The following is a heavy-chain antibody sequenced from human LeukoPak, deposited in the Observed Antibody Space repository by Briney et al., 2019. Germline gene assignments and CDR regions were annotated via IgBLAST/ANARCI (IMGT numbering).Heavy chain of an antibody. J-gene: IGHJ4*02. CDR1: GGSFSGYY. D-gene: IGHD3-22*01. V-gene: IGHV4-34*01. CDR3: ARAGDSSGYCDS. Sequence: SETLSLTCAVYGGSFSGYYWSWIRQPPGKGLEWIGEINHSGSTNYSPSLKSRVTISVDTSKNQFSLKLSSVTAADTAVYYCARAGDSSGYCDSWGQGTLSPSPQ. CDR2: INHSGST.